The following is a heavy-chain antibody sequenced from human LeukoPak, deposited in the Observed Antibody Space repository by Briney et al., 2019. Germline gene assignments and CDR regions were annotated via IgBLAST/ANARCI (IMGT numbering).Heavy chain of an antibody. D-gene: IGHD6-13*01. CDR1: EFTFSSYA. J-gene: IGHJ6*02. CDR2: ISGSGGNT. V-gene: IGHV3-23*01. Sequence: GGSLRLSCAASEFTFSSYAMSWVRQAPGKGLEWISTISGSGGNTYYADSVKGRFTISRDNSKNTLFLQMNSLRADDTAVYYCAKWLVSSSWYYYYGMDVWGQGTTVTVSS. CDR3: AKWLVSSSWYYYYGMDV.